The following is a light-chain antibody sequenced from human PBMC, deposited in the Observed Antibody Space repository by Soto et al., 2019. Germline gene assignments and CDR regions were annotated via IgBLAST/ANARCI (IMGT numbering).Light chain of an antibody. CDR3: QSYDSSP. Sequence: QSVLTQPPSVSGAPGQRVTISCTGSSSNIGAGYDVHWYQQLPGTAPKLLIYGNSNRPSGVPDRFSGSKSGTSASLAITGLQAEDEADYYCQSYDSSPIGGGTKVTVL. CDR1: SSNIGAGYD. J-gene: IGLJ2*01. CDR2: GNS. V-gene: IGLV1-40*01.